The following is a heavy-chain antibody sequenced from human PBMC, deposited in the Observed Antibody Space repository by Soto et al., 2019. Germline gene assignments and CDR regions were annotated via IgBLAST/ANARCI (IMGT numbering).Heavy chain of an antibody. CDR3: ARIPHRDFDFWSGLVYYYYGMDV. J-gene: IGHJ6*02. Sequence: ASVKVSCKASGYTFTSYGISWVRQAPGQGLEWMGWISAYNGNTNYAQKLQGRVTMTTDTSTSTAYMELRSLRSDDTAVYYCARIPHRDFDFWSGLVYYYYGMDVWGQGSTVTVSS. V-gene: IGHV1-18*01. CDR1: GYTFTSYG. CDR2: ISAYNGNT. D-gene: IGHD3-3*01.